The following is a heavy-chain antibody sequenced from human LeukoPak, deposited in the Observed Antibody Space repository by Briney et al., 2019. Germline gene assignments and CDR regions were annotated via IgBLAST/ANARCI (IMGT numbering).Heavy chain of an antibody. V-gene: IGHV3-74*01. CDR1: GFTFSSYW. D-gene: IGHD6-19*01. Sequence: GGSLRLSCAASGFTFSSYWMHWVRQAPGKGLVWVSRIKSDGSSTTYADSVKGRFTISRDNAKNTLNLQMNSLRAEDTAVYYCARATLGYSSGWYDNWGQGTLVTVSS. J-gene: IGHJ5*02. CDR2: IKSDGSST. CDR3: ARATLGYSSGWYDN.